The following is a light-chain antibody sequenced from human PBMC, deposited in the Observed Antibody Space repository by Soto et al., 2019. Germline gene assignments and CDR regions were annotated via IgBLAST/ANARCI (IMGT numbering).Light chain of an antibody. CDR2: KAS. J-gene: IGKJ4*01. V-gene: IGKV1-5*03. Sequence: DIQMTQSPSTLSASVGDRVTISCRASQSITYWLAWYQQKPGKAPKLLIHKASSLESGAPSRFSGTGSGTEFTLTISSLQPDDFATYYCQQYITYPLTFGGGTKLDIK. CDR1: QSITYW. CDR3: QQYITYPLT.